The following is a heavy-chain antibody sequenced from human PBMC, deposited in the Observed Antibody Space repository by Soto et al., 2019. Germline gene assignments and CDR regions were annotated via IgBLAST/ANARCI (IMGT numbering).Heavy chain of an antibody. CDR1: DFNFDDHA. CDR3: VGSRGTHPRAVWFAP. V-gene: IGHV3-9*01. J-gene: IGHJ5*02. CDR2: ISWNSVTI. D-gene: IGHD3-16*01. Sequence: EVQLVESGGGLAQPGWSRRLSCAASDFNFDDHAMHWVRQTPGKGLEWVSGISWNSVTINYADSIKGRFTISRDNAKRTLFLQMKNLTPADTAMYFCVGSRGTHPRAVWFAPWGQGPLVTVS.